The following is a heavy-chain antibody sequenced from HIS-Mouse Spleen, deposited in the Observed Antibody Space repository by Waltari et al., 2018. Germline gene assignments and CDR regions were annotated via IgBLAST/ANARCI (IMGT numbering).Heavy chain of an antibody. CDR1: GGSISSSSYY. CDR3: AREIPYSSSWYDWYFDL. V-gene: IGHV4-39*07. J-gene: IGHJ2*01. Sequence: QLQLQESGPGLVKPSETLSLTCTVSGGSISSSSYYWGWIRQPPGKGLECIGSIYYGGSTSYNPSLKSRVTISVDTSKNQFSLKLSSVTAADTAVYYCAREIPYSSSWYDWYFDLWGRGTLVTVSS. D-gene: IGHD6-13*01. CDR2: IYYGGST.